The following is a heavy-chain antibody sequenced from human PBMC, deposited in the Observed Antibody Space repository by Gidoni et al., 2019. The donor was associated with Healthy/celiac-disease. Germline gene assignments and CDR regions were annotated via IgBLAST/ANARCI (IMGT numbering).Heavy chain of an antibody. Sequence: EVQLVESGGCLVKPGGSLRLSCAASGFTFSRYSMNWVRQAPAKGLEWVSSSSSSSSHIYYADSVKGRFTISIDNAKNSLYLQMSSLRAEDTAVYYCARAQDSSVSQPIYYYYGMDVWGQGTTVTVSS. CDR2: SSSSSSHI. D-gene: IGHD3-22*01. CDR1: GFTFSRYS. V-gene: IGHV3-21*01. J-gene: IGHJ6*02. CDR3: ARAQDSSVSQPIYYYYGMDV.